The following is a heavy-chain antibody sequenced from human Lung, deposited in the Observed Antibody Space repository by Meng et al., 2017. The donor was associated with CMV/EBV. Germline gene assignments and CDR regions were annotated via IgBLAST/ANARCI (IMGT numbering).Heavy chain of an antibody. D-gene: IGHD6-13*01. Sequence: QLLQLVHESNKTGASVMYSCKAPGYTFPNYAMKVLRQAPGQGREWMGWINTITGDPTFAQCFTGRFVFSLDTSVSTAYLQISSLKTDDTAVYYCARGSLEADEDPGWGQGTLVTVSS. J-gene: IGHJ4*02. V-gene: IGHV7-4-1*02. CDR1: GYTFPNYA. CDR3: ARGSLEADEDPG. CDR2: INTITGDP.